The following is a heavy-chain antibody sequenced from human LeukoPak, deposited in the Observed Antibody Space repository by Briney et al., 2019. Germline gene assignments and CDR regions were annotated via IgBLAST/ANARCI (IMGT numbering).Heavy chain of an antibody. CDR1: GGSISSYY. J-gene: IGHJ4*02. Sequence: SETLSLTCTVSGGSISSYYWSWIRQPPGKGLEGIGEINHSGSTNYNPSLKSRVTISVDTSKNQFSLKLSSVTAADTAVYYCAREIAAAGTGYWGQGTLVTVSS. V-gene: IGHV4-34*01. CDR3: AREIAAAGTGY. CDR2: INHSGST. D-gene: IGHD6-13*01.